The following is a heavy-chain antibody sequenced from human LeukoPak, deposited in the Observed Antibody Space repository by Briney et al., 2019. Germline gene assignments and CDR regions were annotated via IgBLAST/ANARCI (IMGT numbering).Heavy chain of an antibody. Sequence: ASVKVSCKASGYTFTSYGISWVRQAPGQGLEWMGWISAYNGNTNYAQKFQGRVTITADESTSTAYMELSSLRSEDTAVYYCARAEPLDYNGYFDYWGQGTLVTVSS. CDR1: GYTFTSYG. CDR2: ISAYNGNT. J-gene: IGHJ4*02. V-gene: IGHV1-18*01. CDR3: ARAEPLDYNGYFDY. D-gene: IGHD1-14*01.